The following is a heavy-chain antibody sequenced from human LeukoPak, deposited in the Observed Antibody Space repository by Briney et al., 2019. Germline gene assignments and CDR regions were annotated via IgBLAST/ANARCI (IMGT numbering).Heavy chain of an antibody. D-gene: IGHD2-2*01. J-gene: IGHJ1*01. Sequence: PGGSLRLSCAGSGRSSNYMSWVRQAPRKGLEWVSVIYGDGTTHYADSVKGRLTISRDNSKNTLYLQMNSLRAEDTAVYYCATAHQFSFQDWGQGTLVTVSS. CDR1: GRSSNY. V-gene: IGHV3-53*01. CDR2: IYGDGTT. CDR3: ATAHQFSFQD.